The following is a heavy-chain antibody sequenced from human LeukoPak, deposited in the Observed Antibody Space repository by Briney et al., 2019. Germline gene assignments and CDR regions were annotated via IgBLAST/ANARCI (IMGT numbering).Heavy chain of an antibody. D-gene: IGHD1/OR15-1a*01. CDR1: GFTFSSYS. V-gene: IGHV3-48*01. CDR3: AREGDTTGASGTEFDY. Sequence: GGSLRLSCAASGFTFSSYSMNWVRQAPGKGLEWVSYISSSSTTIYYADSVKGRFTISRDNAKNSLYLQMNSLRAEDTAVYYCAREGDTTGASGTEFDYWGQGAPVTVSS. J-gene: IGHJ4*02. CDR2: ISSSSTTI.